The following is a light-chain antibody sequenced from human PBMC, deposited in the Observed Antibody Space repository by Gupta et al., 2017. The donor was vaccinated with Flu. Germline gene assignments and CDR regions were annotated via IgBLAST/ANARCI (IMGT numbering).Light chain of an antibody. CDR1: SSDGGGYDY. CDR3: TSYAGSKNV. V-gene: IGLV2-8*01. Sequence: QSALPQPPSASGSPGKSVTISCTGTSSDGGGYDYVSWYQQHPGKAPKLVIYEVMKRPAGVPDRFSGSKSGNTASLTVSGLQPDDEDDYYCTSYAGSKNVFGTGTKVTVL. J-gene: IGLJ1*01. CDR2: EVM.